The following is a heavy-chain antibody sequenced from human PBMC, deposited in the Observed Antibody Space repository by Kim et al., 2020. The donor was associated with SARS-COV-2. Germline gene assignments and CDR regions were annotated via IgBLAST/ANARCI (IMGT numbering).Heavy chain of an antibody. CDR2: IYYSGST. Sequence: SETLSLTCTVSGGSISSYYWSWIRQPPGKGLEWIGYIYYSGSTNYNPSLKSRVTISVDTSKNQFSLKLSSVTAADTAVYYCARDQRYSSSWYEGLDYGMDVWGQGTTVTVSS. J-gene: IGHJ6*02. V-gene: IGHV4-59*13. CDR3: ARDQRYSSSWYEGLDYGMDV. CDR1: GGSISSYY. D-gene: IGHD6-13*01.